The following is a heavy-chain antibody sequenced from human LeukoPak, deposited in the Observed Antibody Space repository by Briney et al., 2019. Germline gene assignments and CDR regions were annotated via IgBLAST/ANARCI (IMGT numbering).Heavy chain of an antibody. V-gene: IGHV4-34*01. Sequence: PSETLSLTCTVSGGSISSYYWSWIRQPPGKGLEWIGEIHHSGNTNYNPSLKSRVTTSVDTSKNQFSLNLTSVTAADTAVYYCARGLSVVDRESPQIGRYYYNYMDIWGKGTTVTVSS. CDR3: ARGLSVVDRESPQIGRYYYNYMDI. J-gene: IGHJ6*03. CDR2: IHHSGNT. D-gene: IGHD3-10*01. CDR1: GGSISSYY.